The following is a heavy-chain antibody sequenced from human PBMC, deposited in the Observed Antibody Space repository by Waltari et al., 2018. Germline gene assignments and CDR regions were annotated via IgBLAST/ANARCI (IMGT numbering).Heavy chain of an antibody. V-gene: IGHV3-73*02. CDR2: SRNEPNSYAT. D-gene: IGHD4-17*01. J-gene: IGHJ4*02. Sequence: EVQLVESGGGLVQPGGSLELSCAGSGFTFSGSTIHWVRQASGKGLEWVGRSRNEPNSYATSYAASVKGRFTISRDDAKNTAYLQMNSLKTEDTAVYYCTVSSQNVDYPFDSWGQGTLVTVSS. CDR3: TVSSQNVDYPFDS. CDR1: GFTFSGST.